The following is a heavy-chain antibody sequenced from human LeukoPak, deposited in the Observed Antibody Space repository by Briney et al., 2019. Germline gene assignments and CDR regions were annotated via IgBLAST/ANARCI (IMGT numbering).Heavy chain of an antibody. CDR3: AKQSTVTTGSLDY. CDR2: ISWNSGSI. J-gene: IGHJ4*02. V-gene: IGHV3-9*01. CDR1: GFTFSSYA. D-gene: IGHD4-17*01. Sequence: GGSLRLSCAASGFTFSSYAMSWVRQAPGKGLEWVSGISWNSGSIGYADSVKGRFTISRDNAKNSLYLQMNSLRAEDTALYYCAKQSTVTTGSLDYWGQGTLVTVSS.